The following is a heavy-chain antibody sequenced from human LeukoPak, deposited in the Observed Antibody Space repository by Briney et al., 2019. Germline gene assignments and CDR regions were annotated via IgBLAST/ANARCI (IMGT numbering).Heavy chain of an antibody. CDR2: ISYDGSNK. V-gene: IGHV3-30-3*01. Sequence: GRSLRLSCAASGFTFSSYAMHWVRQAPGKGLEGVAVISYDGSNKYYADSVKGRFTISRDNSKNTLYLQMNSLRAEDTAVYYCARASMEDIVVVVAATLDYWGQGTLVTVSS. CDR1: GFTFSSYA. CDR3: ARASMEDIVVVVAATLDY. J-gene: IGHJ4*02. D-gene: IGHD2-15*01.